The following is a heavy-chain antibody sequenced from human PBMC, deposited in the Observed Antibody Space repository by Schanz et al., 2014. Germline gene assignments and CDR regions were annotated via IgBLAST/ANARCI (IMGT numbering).Heavy chain of an antibody. Sequence: VQLVESGGGLVQPGGSLRLSCSASGFTFSSYSMYWVRQAPGKGLEYVSVISSNGGSTDFADSVKGRFTISRDNANNSLFLRMNSLRAEDTAVYYCASDYNYFETEAPWGQGTLVTVSS. CDR1: GFTFSSYS. CDR2: ISSNGGST. D-gene: IGHD3-16*01. CDR3: ASDYNYFETEAP. V-gene: IGHV3-64*04. J-gene: IGHJ5*02.